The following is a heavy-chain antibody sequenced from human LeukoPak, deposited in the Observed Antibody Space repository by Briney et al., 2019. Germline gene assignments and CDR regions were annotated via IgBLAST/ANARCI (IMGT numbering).Heavy chain of an antibody. V-gene: IGHV1-2*06. J-gene: IGHJ4*02. CDR1: GYTFTGYY. Sequence: ASVKVSCKASGYTFTGYYMHWVRQAPGQGLEWMGRINPNNGATNYAQKLQGRVTITGDTSISTAYMELSSLRSDDTAVYYCTRESGSYHGNDYWGQGTLVTVSS. CDR2: INPNNGAT. CDR3: TRESGSYHGNDY. D-gene: IGHD1-26*01.